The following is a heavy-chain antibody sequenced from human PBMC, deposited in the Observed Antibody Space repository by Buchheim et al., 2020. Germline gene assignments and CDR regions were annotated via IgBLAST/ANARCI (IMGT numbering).Heavy chain of an antibody. D-gene: IGHD1-26*01. CDR2: IIPISGTA. V-gene: IGHV1-69*01. CDR3: ASDVGTFVGASDY. Sequence: QVRLVQSEAEVKKPGSSVRVSCKASGGTFSSYAISWVRQAPGQGLEWMGGIIPISGTANYAQKFQDRVTVTADESTSTAYMELSSLTFEDTAVYYCASDVGTFVGASDYWGQGTL. CDR1: GGTFSSYA. J-gene: IGHJ4*02.